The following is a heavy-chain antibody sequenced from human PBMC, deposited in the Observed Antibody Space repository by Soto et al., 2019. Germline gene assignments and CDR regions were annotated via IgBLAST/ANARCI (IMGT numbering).Heavy chain of an antibody. CDR3: ARDRWELHYYYYGMDV. J-gene: IGHJ6*02. Sequence: GGSLRLSCAASGFTVSSNYMSRVRQAPGKGLEWVSVIYSGGSTYYADSVKGRFTISRDNSKNTLYLQMNSLRAEDTAVYYCARDRWELHYYYYGMDVWGQGTTVTVSS. D-gene: IGHD1-26*01. CDR2: IYSGGST. CDR1: GFTVSSNY. V-gene: IGHV3-53*01.